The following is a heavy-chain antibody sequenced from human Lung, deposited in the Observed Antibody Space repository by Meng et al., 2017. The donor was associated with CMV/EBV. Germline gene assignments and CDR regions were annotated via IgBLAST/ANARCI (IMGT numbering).Heavy chain of an antibody. CDR1: GASITNRNW. Sequence: AALVKPPATPPCSGAVSGASITNRNWASWFRLLPGKGLGWFRECPQRGSSASNSSLKGRVSMSIDKSKNQCSLMLTSVSAADSAVYHCLRRSGGSVWGQGTLVTVSS. V-gene: IGHV4-4*03. CDR2: CPQRGSS. D-gene: IGHD3-10*01. J-gene: IGHJ1*01. CDR3: LRRSGGSV.